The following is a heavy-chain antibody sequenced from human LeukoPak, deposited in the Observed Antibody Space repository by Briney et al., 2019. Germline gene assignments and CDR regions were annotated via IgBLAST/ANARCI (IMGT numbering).Heavy chain of an antibody. D-gene: IGHD3-22*01. CDR3: ARGGMPTYYDSGGYFSY. CDR1: GGSISSYY. V-gene: IGHV4-59*01. Sequence: KPSETLSLTCTVSGGSISSYYWSWIRQPSGKGLEWIGYVSYSGDTSYNPSLRSRVTMSVDTSKNQFSLKLSSVSAADTAVYFCARGGMPTYYDSGGYFSYWGQGAPVTVSP. CDR2: VSYSGDT. J-gene: IGHJ4*02.